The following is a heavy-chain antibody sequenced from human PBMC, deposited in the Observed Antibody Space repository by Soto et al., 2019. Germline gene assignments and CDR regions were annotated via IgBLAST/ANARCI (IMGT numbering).Heavy chain of an antibody. CDR3: ATSSRGYSSIAAAEDYYYYYLAV. D-gene: IGHD6-13*01. CDR1: GYTLTELS. Sequence: ASVKVSCKVSGYTLTELSMHWVRQAPGKGLEWMGGFDPEDGETIYAQKFQGRVTMTEDTSTDTAYMELSSLRSEDTAVYYCATSSRGYSSIAAAEDYYYYYLAVWGKGTTVTVSS. J-gene: IGHJ6*03. CDR2: FDPEDGET. V-gene: IGHV1-24*01.